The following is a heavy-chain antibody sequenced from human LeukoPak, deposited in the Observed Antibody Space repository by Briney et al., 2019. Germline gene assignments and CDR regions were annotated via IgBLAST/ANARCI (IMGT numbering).Heavy chain of an antibody. CDR2: IYSGGST. D-gene: IGHD2-8*01. CDR3: ARYAGDKTHNYFDY. J-gene: IGHJ4*02. CDR1: GFTFDDYA. Sequence: GGSLRLSCAASGFTFDDYAMHWVRQAPGKGLEWVSVIYSGGSTYYADSVKGRFTISRDNSKSTLYLQMNSLRAEDTAVYYCARYAGDKTHNYFDYWGQGTLVTVSS. V-gene: IGHV3-53*01.